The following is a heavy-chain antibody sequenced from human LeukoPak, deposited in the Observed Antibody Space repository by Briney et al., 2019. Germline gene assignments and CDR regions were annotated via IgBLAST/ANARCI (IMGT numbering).Heavy chain of an antibody. CDR2: FDPEDSGP. CDR1: GHTLTDFP. CDR3: ATGRGDYYYFMDV. J-gene: IGHJ6*03. D-gene: IGHD3-10*01. V-gene: IGHV1-24*01. Sequence: ASVKVSCKISGHTLTDFPLHWVRQTPGKGLEWMGGFDPEDSGPIYAQNFQGRLTMTEDTSTDTFCMELSSLRSEDAALYFCATGRGDYYYFMDVWGKGTTVIVSS.